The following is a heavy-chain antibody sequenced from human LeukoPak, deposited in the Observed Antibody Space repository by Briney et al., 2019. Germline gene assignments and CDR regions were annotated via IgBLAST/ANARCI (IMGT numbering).Heavy chain of an antibody. V-gene: IGHV3-21*01. CDR3: ASCPDFDSHNAFDI. D-gene: IGHD3-9*01. CDR1: GFTFSSYS. CDR2: ISSSSSYI. J-gene: IGHJ3*02. Sequence: GGSLRLSCAASGFTFSSYSMNWVRQAPGKGLEWVSSISSSSSYIYYADSVRGRFTISRDNAKNSLYLQMNSLRAEDTAVYYCASCPDFDSHNAFDIWGPGTMVTVSS.